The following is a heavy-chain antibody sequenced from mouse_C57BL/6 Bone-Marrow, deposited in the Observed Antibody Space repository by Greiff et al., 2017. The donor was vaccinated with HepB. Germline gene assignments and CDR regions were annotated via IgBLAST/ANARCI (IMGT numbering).Heavy chain of an antibody. D-gene: IGHD2-12*01. J-gene: IGHJ4*01. Sequence: EVMLVESGGGLVKPGGSLKLSCAASGFTFSSYAMSWVRQTPEKRLEWVATISDGGSYTYYPDNVKGRFTISRDNAKNNLYLQMSHLKSEDTAMYYCARGLRSAMDYWGQGTSVTVSS. V-gene: IGHV5-4*03. CDR3: ARGLRSAMDY. CDR1: GFTFSSYA. CDR2: ISDGGSYT.